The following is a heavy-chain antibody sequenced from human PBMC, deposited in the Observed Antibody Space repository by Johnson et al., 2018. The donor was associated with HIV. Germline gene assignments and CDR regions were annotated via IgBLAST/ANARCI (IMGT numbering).Heavy chain of an antibody. CDR2: INWNGGST. Sequence: EMQLVESGGGVVRPGGSLRLSCAASGFTFDDYGMSWVRQAPGKGLEWVSGINWNGGSTGYADSVKGRFSISRDNSKNTLYLQMNSLRVEDTAVYYCAKDRSMDDAFDVWGQGTMVTVSS. V-gene: IGHV3-20*04. CDR1: GFTFDDYG. J-gene: IGHJ3*01. CDR3: AKDRSMDDAFDV. D-gene: IGHD1-26*01.